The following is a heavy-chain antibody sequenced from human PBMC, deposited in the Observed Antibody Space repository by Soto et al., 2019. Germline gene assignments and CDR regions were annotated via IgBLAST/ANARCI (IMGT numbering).Heavy chain of an antibody. J-gene: IGHJ4*02. CDR2: IYSGGST. D-gene: IGHD3-22*01. CDR1: GFTVSSNY. Sequence: GGSLRLSCAASGFTVSSNYMSWVRQAPGKGLEWVSVIYSGGSTYYADSVKGRFTISRDNSKNTLYLQMNSLRAEDTAVYYCARAPKGYYDSSGYGYFDYWGQGTLVTVSS. CDR3: ARAPKGYYDSSGYGYFDY. V-gene: IGHV3-66*01.